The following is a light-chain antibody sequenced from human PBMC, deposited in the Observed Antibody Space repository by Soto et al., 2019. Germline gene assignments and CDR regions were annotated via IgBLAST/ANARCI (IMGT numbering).Light chain of an antibody. Sequence: DIQMTQSPSTLSASVGDRVTTTCRASQNVSPWLAWYQQKPGKAPSLLIYETSSLENGVPSRFSGSGYGTEFSLTISSLQPDDSATYYCQQYNTGWTFGQGTKV. V-gene: IGKV1-5*03. CDR1: QNVSPW. J-gene: IGKJ1*01. CDR2: ETS. CDR3: QQYNTGWT.